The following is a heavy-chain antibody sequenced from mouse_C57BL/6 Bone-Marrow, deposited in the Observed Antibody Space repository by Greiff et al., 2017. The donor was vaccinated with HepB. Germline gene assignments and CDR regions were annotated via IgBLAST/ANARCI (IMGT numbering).Heavy chain of an antibody. D-gene: IGHD1-1*01. CDR3: ARGGYGSSPAWFAY. CDR2: ISDGGSYT. Sequence: DVHLVESGGGLVKPGGSLKLSCAASGFTFSSYAMSWVRQTPEKRLEWVATISDGGSYTYYPDNVKGRFTISRDNAKNNLYLQMSHLKSEDTAMYYCARGGYGSSPAWFAYWGQGTLVTVSA. J-gene: IGHJ3*01. CDR1: GFTFSSYA. V-gene: IGHV5-4*01.